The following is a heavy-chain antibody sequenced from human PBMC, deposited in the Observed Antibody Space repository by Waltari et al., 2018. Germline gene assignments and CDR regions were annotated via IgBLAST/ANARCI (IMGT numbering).Heavy chain of an antibody. J-gene: IGHJ5*02. CDR1: GGSISSGGYS. Sequence: QLQLQESGSGLVKPSQTLSLTCAVSGGSISSGGYSWSWIRQPPGKGLEWIGYIYHSGSTYYNPSLKSRVTISVDRSKNQFSLKLSSVTAADTAVYYCARGALLLGELSYTSSVPFDPWGQGTLVTVSS. CDR2: IYHSGST. CDR3: ARGALLLGELSYTSSVPFDP. D-gene: IGHD3-16*02. V-gene: IGHV4-30-2*01.